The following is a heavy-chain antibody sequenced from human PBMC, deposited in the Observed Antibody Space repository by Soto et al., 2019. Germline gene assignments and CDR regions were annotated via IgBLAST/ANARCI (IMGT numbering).Heavy chain of an antibody. V-gene: IGHV4-31*03. Sequence: QVQLQESGPGLVKPSQTLSLTCTVSGGSISSGGYYWSWIRQHPGKGLEWIGYIYYSGSTYYNPSLKSRVTISVDTSKNQFSLKLSSVTAADTAVYYCARDDGGIAAAGWCAFDIWGQGTMVTVSS. D-gene: IGHD6-13*01. CDR1: GGSISSGGYY. J-gene: IGHJ3*02. CDR2: IYYSGST. CDR3: ARDDGGIAAAGWCAFDI.